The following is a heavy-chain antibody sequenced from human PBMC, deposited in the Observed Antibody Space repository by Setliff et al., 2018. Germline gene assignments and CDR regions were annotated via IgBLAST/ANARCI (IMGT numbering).Heavy chain of an antibody. J-gene: IGHJ3*01. CDR1: GYIFTNYW. CDR2: IYPGDSDT. V-gene: IGHV5-51*01. D-gene: IGHD2-2*01. Sequence: LGESLKTSCKASGYIFTNYWIGWVRQMPGKGLEWMGVIYPGDSDTRYSPSFQGQVTISADKSINTAYLQWSSLKASDTAIYYCTRHEDRNKCTSSSCYRENDAFDVWGQGAMVTVSS. CDR3: TRHEDRNKCTSSSCYRENDAFDV.